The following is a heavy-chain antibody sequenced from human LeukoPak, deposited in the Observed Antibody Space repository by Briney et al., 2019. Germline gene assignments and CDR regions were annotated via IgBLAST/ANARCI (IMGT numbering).Heavy chain of an antibody. CDR2: LKEDRTEE. CDR1: GFTFSSFS. V-gene: IGHV3-7*03. CDR3: TKDARATPDGFDF. D-gene: IGHD2-15*01. J-gene: IGHJ4*02. Sequence: GGSLRLSCAASGFTFSSFSMSWVRQAPGKGLEWVANLKEDRTEEEYLDSVKGRFTISRDNAKNSLDLQMNNLRGDDTAVFYCTKDARATPDGFDFWGQGTLVTVSS.